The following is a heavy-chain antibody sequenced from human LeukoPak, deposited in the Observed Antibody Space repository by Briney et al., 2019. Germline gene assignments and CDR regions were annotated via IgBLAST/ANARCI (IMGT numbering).Heavy chain of an antibody. D-gene: IGHD2/OR15-2a*01. CDR2: MYTSGST. CDR3: ARERPSMLGDFDY. CDR1: GGSISSYY. V-gene: IGHV4-4*07. J-gene: IGHJ4*02. Sequence: SETLSLTCTVSGGSISSYYWSWIRQPAGKGLEWVGRMYTSGSTNYNPSLRSRVTMSVDTSKNQFSLKLSSVTAADTAVYYCARERPSMLGDFDYWGQGTLVTVSS.